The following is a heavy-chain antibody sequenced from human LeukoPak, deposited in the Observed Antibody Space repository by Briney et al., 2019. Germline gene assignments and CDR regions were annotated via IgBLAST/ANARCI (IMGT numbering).Heavy chain of an antibody. CDR3: AKGRGITMVRGAYDY. J-gene: IGHJ4*02. CDR2: INHSGST. V-gene: IGHV4-34*01. D-gene: IGHD3-10*01. Sequence: SETLSLTCAVYGGSFSGYYWSWIRQPPGKGLEWIGEINHSGSTNYNPSLKSRVTTSVDTSKNQFSLKLSSVTAADTAVYYCAKGRGITMVRGAYDYWGQGTLVTVSS. CDR1: GGSFSGYY.